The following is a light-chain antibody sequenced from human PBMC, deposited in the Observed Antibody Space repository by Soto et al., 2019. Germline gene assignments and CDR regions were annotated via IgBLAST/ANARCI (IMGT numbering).Light chain of an antibody. CDR1: QSVSGSY. J-gene: IGKJ5*01. CDR2: GAS. CDR3: QQYGSSPIT. V-gene: IGKV3-20*01. Sequence: EIVLTQSPGTLSLSPGERATLSCRASQSVSGSYLAWYQQKPGQAPRLLIYGASSRATGIPDRFSGSGSGTDFTLTISRLEPEYFAVYCCQQYGSSPITFGQGTRLEIK.